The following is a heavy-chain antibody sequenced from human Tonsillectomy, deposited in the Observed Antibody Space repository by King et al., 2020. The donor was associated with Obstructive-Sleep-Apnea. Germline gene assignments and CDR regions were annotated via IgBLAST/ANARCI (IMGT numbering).Heavy chain of an antibody. Sequence: QLVQSGAEVKKPGASVKVSCTASGYTFTSYGISWVRQAPGQGLEWMGWISASNGNTNYAQKLQGRVTMTTDTSTSTAYMELRSLRSDDTAVFYCARGGYDILAGYYAGRDVDFDYWGQGTLVIVSS. V-gene: IGHV1-18*01. CDR3: ARGGYDILAGYYAGRDVDFDY. D-gene: IGHD3-9*01. CDR2: ISASNGNT. CDR1: GYTFTSYG. J-gene: IGHJ4*02.